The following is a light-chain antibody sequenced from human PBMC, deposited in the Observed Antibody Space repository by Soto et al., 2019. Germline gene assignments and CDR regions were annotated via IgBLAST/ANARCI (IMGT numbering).Light chain of an antibody. CDR1: QSVSSN. V-gene: IGKV3-15*01. CDR2: DAS. CDR3: QQTRSYPST. J-gene: IGKJ4*01. Sequence: EIVMTQSPATLSVSPGERATLSCRASQSVSSNLAWYQQKPGQAPRLLIYDASTRATGIPSRFSGSGSGTEFTLTISSLQAEDFATYYCQQTRSYPSTFGGGTKVDIK.